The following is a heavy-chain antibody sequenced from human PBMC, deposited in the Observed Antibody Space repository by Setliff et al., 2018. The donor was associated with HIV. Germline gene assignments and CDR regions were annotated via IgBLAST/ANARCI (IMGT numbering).Heavy chain of an antibody. D-gene: IGHD3-9*01. CDR1: GGRFSNYG. Sequence: SVKVSCKASGGRFSNYGISWVRQAPGQGLEWMGGIIPIFGTTNYAQMFQGRVTMTADELTSTAYMELSSLRSEDTAVYYCARAVVPTYYDVLTGYVYYMDVWGKGTTVTVSS. V-gene: IGHV1-69*13. J-gene: IGHJ6*03. CDR3: ARAVVPTYYDVLTGYVYYMDV. CDR2: IIPIFGTT.